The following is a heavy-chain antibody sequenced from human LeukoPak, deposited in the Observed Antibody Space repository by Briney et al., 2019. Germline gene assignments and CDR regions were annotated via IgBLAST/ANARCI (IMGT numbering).Heavy chain of an antibody. CDR3: ARRSNSRRFDY. V-gene: IGHV4-59*01. CDR2: IYYSGST. D-gene: IGHD2/OR15-2a*01. CDR1: GGSISSYY. Sequence: SETLSLTCTVSGGSISSYYWSWIRQPPGKGLEWIGYIYYSGSTNYNPSLKSRVTISVDTSKNQFSLKLSSVTAADTAVYYCARRSNSRRFDYGGRGTRVTVSS. J-gene: IGHJ4*02.